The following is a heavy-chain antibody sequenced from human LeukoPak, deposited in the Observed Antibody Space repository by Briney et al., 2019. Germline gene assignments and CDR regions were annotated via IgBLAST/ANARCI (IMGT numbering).Heavy chain of an antibody. J-gene: IGHJ4*02. V-gene: IGHV4-39*01. Sequence: PSETLSLTCTVSGGSISSYYWGWIRQPPGKGLEWIGSFYYSGSTYYNPSLKSRVTISVDTSKKQFSLNLSSVTAADTAVYYCARTLTATASAYYFDYWGQGTLVTVSS. CDR2: FYYSGST. D-gene: IGHD2-21*02. CDR3: ARTLTATASAYYFDY. CDR1: GGSISSYY.